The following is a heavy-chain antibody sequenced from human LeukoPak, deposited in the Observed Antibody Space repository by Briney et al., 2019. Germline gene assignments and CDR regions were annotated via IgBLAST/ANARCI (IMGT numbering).Heavy chain of an antibody. V-gene: IGHV4-61*02. CDR1: GGSISSGNYY. CDR2: IPASGST. J-gene: IGHJ4*02. D-gene: IGHD3-10*01. Sequence: SETMSLTCTVSGGSISSGNYYWSWIRQPAGKGLEWFGRIPASGSTDYAPSLKSRVTISIDTSKTQFSLKVSSVTAADTAVYYCARSNYGSGSPGDYWGQGTLVTVSS. CDR3: ARSNYGSGSPGDY.